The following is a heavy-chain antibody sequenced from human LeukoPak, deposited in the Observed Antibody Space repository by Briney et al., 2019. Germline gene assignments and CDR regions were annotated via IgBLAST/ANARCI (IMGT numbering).Heavy chain of an antibody. Sequence: PETRSPTCFVSNGSLTTTRYYWAWIRQSPGKRLEWIGSVYYFGNAYYSPSLLTRATISIDTSKQRFSLTLTSVTARPTAIFYCATHKEGSYFESWGQGTLVTVSS. CDR2: VYYFGNA. CDR3: ATHKEGSYFES. J-gene: IGHJ4*02. D-gene: IGHD3-10*01. CDR1: NGSLTTTRYY. V-gene: IGHV4-39*01.